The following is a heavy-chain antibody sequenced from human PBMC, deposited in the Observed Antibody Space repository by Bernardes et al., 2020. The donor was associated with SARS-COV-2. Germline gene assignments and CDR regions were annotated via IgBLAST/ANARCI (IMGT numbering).Heavy chain of an antibody. Sequence: WKGLGYILTSYWISRVRQMPGKGLGWVGRNEPSDHYNNYSPSFQGHVTIPADKSISTAYLQWSSLKASDTAMYYCARHAQGRPGDAFVIWGQGTMVTVSS. V-gene: IGHV5-10-1*01. CDR3: ARHAQGRPGDAFVI. J-gene: IGHJ3*02. CDR2: NEPSDHYN. CDR1: GYILTSYW.